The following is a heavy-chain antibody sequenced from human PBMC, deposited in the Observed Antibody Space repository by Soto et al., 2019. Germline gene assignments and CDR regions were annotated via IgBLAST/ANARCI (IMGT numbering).Heavy chain of an antibody. CDR3: AGEIGGTGLHL. D-gene: IGHD3-9*01. V-gene: IGHV1-69*12. CDR1: GGTFKNYG. J-gene: IGHJ5*02. CDR2: IIPMFGTT. Sequence: QVQLVQSGAEVKKPGSSVKVSCRTSGGTFKNYGFSWVRQAPGQGLEWMGGIIPMFGTTNYGQIFQGRLTITADESTSTASMELSSLTPEDTAVYYCAGEIGGTGLHLWGQGTLVTVSS.